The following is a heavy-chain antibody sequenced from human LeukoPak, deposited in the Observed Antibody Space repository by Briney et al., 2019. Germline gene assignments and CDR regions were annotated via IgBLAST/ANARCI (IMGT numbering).Heavy chain of an antibody. Sequence: PSQTLSLTCTVSGGSISSGSYYWSWIRQPAGTGLEWIGRIYTSGSTNYNPSLKSRVTISVDTSKNQFSLKLRSVTAADTAVYYCARDTITFGGVIAQYYFDYWGQGTLVTVSS. V-gene: IGHV4-61*02. CDR3: ARDTITFGGVIAQYYFDY. CDR1: GGSISSGSYY. J-gene: IGHJ4*02. CDR2: IYTSGST. D-gene: IGHD3-16*02.